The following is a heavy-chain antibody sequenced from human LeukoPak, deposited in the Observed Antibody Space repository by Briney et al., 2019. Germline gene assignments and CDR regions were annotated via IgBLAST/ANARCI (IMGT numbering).Heavy chain of an antibody. V-gene: IGHV3-23*01. J-gene: IGHJ4*02. CDR2: ISGSGGTK. CDR3: ARISSSWFFDF. Sequence: PGGSLRLSCAASGFTLSEYAMSWVRQAPGKGLAWVSPISGSGGTKYYADSVKGRFTIYRDNSKNTLYLQMDTLRADDTAVYYCARISSSWFFDFWGQGTMVTVSS. CDR1: GFTLSEYA. D-gene: IGHD6-13*01.